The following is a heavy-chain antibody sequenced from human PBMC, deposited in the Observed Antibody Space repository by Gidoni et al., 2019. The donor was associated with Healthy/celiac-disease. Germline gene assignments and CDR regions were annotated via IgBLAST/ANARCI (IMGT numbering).Heavy chain of an antibody. CDR3: AREGPWTTDDILTGPDAFDI. CDR1: GFTFSSYG. CDR2: IWYDGSNK. Sequence: QVQLVDSGGGVVQPGRSLRLSCAASGFTFSSYGMHLVRPAPGKGLEWVAVIWYDGSNKYYADSVKGRFTISRDNSKNTLYLQMNSLRAEDTAVYYCAREGPWTTDDILTGPDAFDIWGQGTMVTVSS. D-gene: IGHD3-9*01. J-gene: IGHJ3*02. V-gene: IGHV3-33*01.